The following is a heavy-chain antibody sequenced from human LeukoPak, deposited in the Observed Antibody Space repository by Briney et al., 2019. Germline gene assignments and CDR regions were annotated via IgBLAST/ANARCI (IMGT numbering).Heavy chain of an antibody. CDR2: ISYDGSSK. Sequence: GRSLRLSCAASGFTFSSYGMHWVRQAPGKGLEWVAVISYDGSSKDYADSVKGRFTISRDNSKNTLYLQMNSLTVEDTAVYYCAKAADQYYYSYFYYTDVWGKGTTVTVSS. J-gene: IGHJ6*03. V-gene: IGHV3-30*18. D-gene: IGHD2/OR15-2a*01. CDR3: AKAADQYYYSYFYYTDV. CDR1: GFTFSSYG.